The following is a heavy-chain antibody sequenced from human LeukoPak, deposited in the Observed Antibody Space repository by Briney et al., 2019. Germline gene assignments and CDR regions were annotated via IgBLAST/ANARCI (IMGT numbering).Heavy chain of an antibody. CDR2: ISAYNGNT. CDR1: GYTFTSYG. Sequence: ASVKVSCKASGYTFTSYGISWVRQAPGQGLEWMGWISAYNGNTNSAQKLQGRVTMTTDTSTSTAYMELRSLRFDDTAVYYCARASGRQYCSSTSCSTYYFDYWGQGTLVTVSS. J-gene: IGHJ4*02. D-gene: IGHD2-2*02. CDR3: ARASGRQYCSSTSCSTYYFDY. V-gene: IGHV1-18*01.